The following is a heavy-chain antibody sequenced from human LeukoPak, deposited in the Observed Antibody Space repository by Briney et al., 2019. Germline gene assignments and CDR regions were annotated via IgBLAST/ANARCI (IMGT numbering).Heavy chain of an antibody. D-gene: IGHD2-21*02. CDR3: AKAPRLFVVVTADAFDI. CDR2: INPNSGGT. J-gene: IGHJ3*02. Sequence: ASVKVSCKASGYTFTGYYMHWVRQAPGQGLEWMGWINPNSGGTNYAQKFQGRVTMTRDTSISTAYMELSRLRSDDTAVYFRAKAPRLFVVVTADAFDIWGQGTMVTVSS. V-gene: IGHV1-2*02. CDR1: GYTFTGYY.